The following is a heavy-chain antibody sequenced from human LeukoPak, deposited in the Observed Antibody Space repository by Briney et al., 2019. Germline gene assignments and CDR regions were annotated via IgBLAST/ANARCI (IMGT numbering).Heavy chain of an antibody. Sequence: SETLSLTCAVYGGSFSGYYWNWIRQPPGKGLEWIGEINHSGSTNYNPSLKSRVTISVDTSKNQFSLKLSSVTAADTAVYYCARGGDIVVVPAAMLSAFDIWGQGTMVTVSS. V-gene: IGHV4-34*01. CDR3: ARGGDIVVVPAAMLSAFDI. CDR2: INHSGST. CDR1: GGSFSGYY. J-gene: IGHJ3*02. D-gene: IGHD2-2*01.